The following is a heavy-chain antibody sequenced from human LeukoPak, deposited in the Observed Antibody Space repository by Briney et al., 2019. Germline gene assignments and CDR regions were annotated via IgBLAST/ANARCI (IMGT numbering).Heavy chain of an antibody. V-gene: IGHV3-30*18. D-gene: IGHD2-15*01. Sequence: PGRSLSPSCSASALTFNTLGMGSGRPAPGNGLQWVVLITIGESNKYYAHSVKGRFTISRDNSQNTLYMEMNGLRAEDTAVYYCAKRGFCSGGSCYSYNMHIWGQGTTVTVSS. CDR1: ALTFNTLG. CDR3: AKRGFCSGGSCYSYNMHI. J-gene: IGHJ6*02. CDR2: ITIGESNK.